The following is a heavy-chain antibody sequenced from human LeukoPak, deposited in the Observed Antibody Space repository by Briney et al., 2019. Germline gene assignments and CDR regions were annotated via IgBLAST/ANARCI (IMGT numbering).Heavy chain of an antibody. CDR3: ARHSSGRDGYIDDAFDI. CDR2: IYYGGST. Sequence: PSETLSLTCTVSGGSISSSSYYWGWIRQPPGKGLEWIGSIYYGGSTYYNPSLKSRVTISVDTSKNQFSLKLSSVTAADTAVYYCARHSSGRDGYIDDAFDIWGQGTMVTVSS. D-gene: IGHD5-24*01. V-gene: IGHV4-39*01. CDR1: GGSISSSSYY. J-gene: IGHJ3*02.